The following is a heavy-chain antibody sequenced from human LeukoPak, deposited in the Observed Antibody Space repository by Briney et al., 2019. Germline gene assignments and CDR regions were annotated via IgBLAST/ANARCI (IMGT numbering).Heavy chain of an antibody. CDR3: ARDRGIAVAGGDY. J-gene: IGHJ4*02. CDR2: IYHSGST. D-gene: IGHD6-19*01. CDR1: GYSISSGYY. V-gene: IGHV4-38-2*02. Sequence: SETLSLTCTVSGYSISSGYYWGWIRQPPGKGLEWIGSIYHSGSTYYNPSLKSRVTISVDTSKNQFSLKLSSVAAADTAVYYCARDRGIAVAGGDYWGQGTLVTVSS.